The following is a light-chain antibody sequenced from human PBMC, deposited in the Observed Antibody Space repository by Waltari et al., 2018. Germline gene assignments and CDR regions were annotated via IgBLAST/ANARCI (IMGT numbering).Light chain of an antibody. Sequence: DIVMTQSPDSLAVSLGERATINCKSSQSLFYSSNNKNYLAWYQQKSGQPPKLLIYWASTRDSVVPDRFSGSGSGTDFTLTIDGLQAEDVAVYYCHQYYYSPVTFGGGTKVEIK. CDR1: QSLFYSSNNKNY. J-gene: IGKJ4*01. CDR3: HQYYYSPVT. CDR2: WAS. V-gene: IGKV4-1*01.